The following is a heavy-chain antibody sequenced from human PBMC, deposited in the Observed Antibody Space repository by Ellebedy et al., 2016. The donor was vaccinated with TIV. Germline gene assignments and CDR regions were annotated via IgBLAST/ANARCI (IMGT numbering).Heavy chain of an antibody. J-gene: IGHJ4*02. Sequence: GESLKISCAASGFTFSSYAMCWVRQAPGKGLEWISTISDSGSGTFFADSVKGRFTISRDNAKNSLYLQMNSLRAEDTAVYYCARDGPQSSSSGPYFDYWGQGTLVTVSS. CDR1: GFTFSSYA. V-gene: IGHV3-23*01. CDR3: ARDGPQSSSSGPYFDY. D-gene: IGHD6-6*01. CDR2: ISDSGSGT.